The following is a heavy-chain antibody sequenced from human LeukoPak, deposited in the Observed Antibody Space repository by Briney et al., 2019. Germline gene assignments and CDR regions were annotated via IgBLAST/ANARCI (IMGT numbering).Heavy chain of an antibody. CDR1: GGSISSSSYY. D-gene: IGHD3-10*01. CDR3: ARQGGMWFGELWSGYFDY. Sequence: TSETLSLTCSVSGGSISSSSYYWGWIRQPPGKGLEWIGSIYYSGSTFYNASLKSRVTISVDTSKNQFSLRLSSVTAADTALYYCARQGGMWFGELWSGYFDYWGQGTLVTVSS. V-gene: IGHV4-39*01. CDR2: IYYSGST. J-gene: IGHJ4*02.